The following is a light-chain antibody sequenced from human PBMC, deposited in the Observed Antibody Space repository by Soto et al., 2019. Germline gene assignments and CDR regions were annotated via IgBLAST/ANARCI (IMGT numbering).Light chain of an antibody. CDR2: GAS. Sequence: EIFMTQSPATLSVSPGEKVILSCRASESVGSTLAWYQQKPGQAPRLLIRGASTRATGVPARFSGSGSGTEFTLTISSLQSEDFTVYYCQQYSTSLTFGERTTLEIK. CDR1: ESVGST. CDR3: QQYSTSLT. V-gene: IGKV3-15*01. J-gene: IGKJ1*01.